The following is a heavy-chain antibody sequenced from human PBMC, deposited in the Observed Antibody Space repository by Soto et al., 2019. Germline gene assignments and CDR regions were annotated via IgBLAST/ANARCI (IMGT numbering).Heavy chain of an antibody. D-gene: IGHD2-15*01. CDR3: ARWVKVVVAARLCAFDI. CDR2: INHSGST. Sequence: SETLSLTCAVYGGSFSGYYWSWIRQPPGKGLEWIGEINHSGSTNYNPSLKSRVTISVDTSKNQFSLKLSSVTAADTAVYYCARWVKVVVAARLCAFDIWGQGTMVTVSS. J-gene: IGHJ3*02. V-gene: IGHV4-34*01. CDR1: GGSFSGYY.